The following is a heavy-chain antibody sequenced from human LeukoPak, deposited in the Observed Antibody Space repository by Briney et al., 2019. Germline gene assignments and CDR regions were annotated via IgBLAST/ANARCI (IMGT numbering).Heavy chain of an antibody. J-gene: IGHJ4*02. D-gene: IGHD4-23*01. CDR1: GDSISGYY. V-gene: IGHV4-59*01. Sequence: SETLSLTCTVSGDSISGYYWNWIRQPPGKGLEWIGHVFYTGPPNTHPSLKSRIAISVDTSSNHFSLKLRSVTTADTAVYYCARGITVATTSDHLDFWGQGILVTVPS. CDR2: VFYTGPP. CDR3: ARGITVATTSDHLDF.